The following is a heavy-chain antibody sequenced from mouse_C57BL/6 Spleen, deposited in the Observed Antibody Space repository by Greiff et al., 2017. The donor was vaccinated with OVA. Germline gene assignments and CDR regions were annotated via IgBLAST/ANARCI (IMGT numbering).Heavy chain of an antibody. CDR2: ILPGRGST. V-gene: IGHV1-9*01. J-gene: IGHJ4*01. CDR1: GYTFTGYW. D-gene: IGHD3-2*02. CDR3: ARPDSSGPYYYAMDY. Sequence: QVQLQQSGAELMKPGASVKLSCKATGYTFTGYWIEWVKQRPGHGLEWIGEILPGRGSTNYNEKFKGKATFTADTSSNTAYMQLSSLTTEDSAIYYCARPDSSGPYYYAMDYWGQGTSVTVSS.